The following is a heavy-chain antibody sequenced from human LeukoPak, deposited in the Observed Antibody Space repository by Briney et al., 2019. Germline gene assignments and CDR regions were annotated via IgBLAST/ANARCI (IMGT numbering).Heavy chain of an antibody. CDR2: ISPNSGGT. CDR3: ARDRGIVRDSSGYYNDY. Sequence: GASVKVSCKASGYTFTDYNMYWVRQAPGQGLEWMGWISPNSGGTHYAQKFQGRVTMTRDTSISTVYMELSRLIPDDTAVYYCARDRGIVRDSSGYYNDYWGQGTLVTVSS. V-gene: IGHV1-2*02. D-gene: IGHD3-22*01. J-gene: IGHJ4*02. CDR1: GYTFTDYN.